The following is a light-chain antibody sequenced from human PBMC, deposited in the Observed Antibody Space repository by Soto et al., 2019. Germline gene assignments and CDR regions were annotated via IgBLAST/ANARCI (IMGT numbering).Light chain of an antibody. CDR3: QQYYSTPLT. V-gene: IGKV4-1*01. CDR1: QSLLYISNNRNY. J-gene: IGKJ2*01. CDR2: WAS. Sequence: DIVMTQSPDSLAVSLGERATINCKSSQSLLYISNNRNYLAWYQQKPGQPPKMLIYWASTRESGVPDRFSGSGSGTDFTLTISSPQAEDVAGYYCQQYYSTPLTFGQGTKLEIK.